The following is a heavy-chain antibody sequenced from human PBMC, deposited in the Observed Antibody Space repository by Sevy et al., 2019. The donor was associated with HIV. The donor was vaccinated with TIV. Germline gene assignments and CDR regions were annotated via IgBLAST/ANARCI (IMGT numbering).Heavy chain of an antibody. J-gene: IGHJ4*02. D-gene: IGHD4-17*01. V-gene: IGHV4-59*01. CDR2: IYYSRST. CDR3: ASGESTVATFEY. Sequence: SETLSLTCTVSGGSIINYYWSWIRQPPGKGLEWIGYIYYSRSTTYNPSLKSRVTISVDTSKNQFSLKLTSVTAADTALYYCASGESTVATFEYWGQGNLVTVSS. CDR1: GGSIINYY.